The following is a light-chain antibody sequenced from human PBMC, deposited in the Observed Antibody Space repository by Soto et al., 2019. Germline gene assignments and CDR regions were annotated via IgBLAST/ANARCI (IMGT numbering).Light chain of an antibody. CDR3: QQSYTTPWT. CDR1: QSITTY. V-gene: IGKV1-39*01. Sequence: DLQMTQSPSSLSASVGDRVIITCRASQSITTYLNWYQQKLGKAPKLLTYAASNLQSGVPSRFSGSGSGTDFTLTINSLQPEDFATYYCQQSYTTPWTFGQGTKVEI. CDR2: AAS. J-gene: IGKJ1*01.